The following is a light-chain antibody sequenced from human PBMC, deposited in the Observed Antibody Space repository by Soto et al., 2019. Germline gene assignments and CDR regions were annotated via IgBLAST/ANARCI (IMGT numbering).Light chain of an antibody. Sequence: QSALTQPASVSGSPGQSITISCTGTSSDVGGYNYVCWYQQYPGKVPKLMIYDVSYRPSGVSNRFSGSKSGNTASLTISGLQAEDEADYYCSSYTSSSTYVFGTGTKLTVL. CDR2: DVS. J-gene: IGLJ1*01. CDR3: SSYTSSSTYV. V-gene: IGLV2-14*01. CDR1: SSDVGGYNY.